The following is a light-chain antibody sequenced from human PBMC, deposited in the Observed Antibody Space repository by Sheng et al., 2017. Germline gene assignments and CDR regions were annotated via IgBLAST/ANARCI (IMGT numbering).Light chain of an antibody. V-gene: IGLV3-1*01. CDR2: EDV. CDR1: KLGSKY. CDR3: QAWDSATTTVL. Sequence: SYELTQPPSVSVSPGQTAILTCSGDKLGSKYVCWYQQKPGQSPVLLIYEDVKRPSGIPERFSGSNSGNTATLTISGTQSMDEADYYCQAWDSATTTVLFGGGTKLTVL. J-gene: IGLJ2*01.